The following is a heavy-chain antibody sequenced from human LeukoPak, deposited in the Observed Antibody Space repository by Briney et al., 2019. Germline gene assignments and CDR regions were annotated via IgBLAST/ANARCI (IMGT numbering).Heavy chain of an antibody. Sequence: SETLSVTCTVSSDSISSSRFYGGWIRQPPGRGLEWIATISYSVSTYYNPSLRSRVTMSIDTSKNQFSLKLSSVTAADTAVYYCASLLSGFISSWCPDYYYGVDVWGQGTTVSVSS. CDR3: ASLLSGFISSWCPDYYYGVDV. J-gene: IGHJ6*02. V-gene: IGHV4-39*01. CDR2: ISYSVST. D-gene: IGHD6-13*01. CDR1: SDSISSSRFY.